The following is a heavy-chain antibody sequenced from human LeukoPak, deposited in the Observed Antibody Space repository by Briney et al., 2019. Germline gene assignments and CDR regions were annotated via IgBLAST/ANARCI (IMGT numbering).Heavy chain of an antibody. CDR1: GYTFTGYY. CDR3: AREERATYYYDSSGYPNDY. CDR2: INPNSGGT. J-gene: IGHJ4*02. V-gene: IGHV1-2*02. D-gene: IGHD3-22*01. Sequence: GASVKVSCKASGYTFTGYYMHWVRQAPGQGLEWMGWINPNSGGTNYAQKFQGRVTMTRDTSISTAYMELSRLRSDDTAVYYCAREERATYYYDSSGYPNDYWGQGTLVTVSS.